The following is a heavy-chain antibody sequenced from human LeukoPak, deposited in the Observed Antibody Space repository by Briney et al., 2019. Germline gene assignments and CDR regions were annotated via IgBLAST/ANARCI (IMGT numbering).Heavy chain of an antibody. CDR2: VSGGGST. Sequence: GGSLRLSCAASGFTFSSFAMSWVRQAPGKGLEWVSTVSGGGSTYYADSVKGRFTISRDNSKNTLYLQMNSLRAEDTAVYYCAKDRAVGAQGAFDIWGQGTMVTVSS. D-gene: IGHD1-26*01. CDR3: AKDRAVGAQGAFDI. J-gene: IGHJ3*02. CDR1: GFTFSSFA. V-gene: IGHV3-23*01.